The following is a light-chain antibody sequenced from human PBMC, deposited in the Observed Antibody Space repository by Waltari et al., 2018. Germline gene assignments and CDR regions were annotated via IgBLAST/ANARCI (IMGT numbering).Light chain of an antibody. CDR1: QSVSDNY. CDR2: GAS. Sequence: EIVLTQSPGTLSLSPGERATLSCRASQSVSDNYLAWYQQQPGQPPRVLIYGASSRASGTPDRFSGSGSGTDFTLTISRLEPEDFAVYYCQQYGNSRYTFGQGTKLEIK. CDR3: QQYGNSRYT. J-gene: IGKJ2*01. V-gene: IGKV3-20*01.